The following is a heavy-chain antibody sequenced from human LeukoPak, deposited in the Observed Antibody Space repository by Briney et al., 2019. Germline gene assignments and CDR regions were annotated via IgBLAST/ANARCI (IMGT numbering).Heavy chain of an antibody. CDR3: AKDTHMRHQLVLGVLDY. CDR2: ISYDGSNK. Sequence: GRSLRLSCAASGLTFSSYGMHWVRQAPGKGLEWVAIISYDGSNKYYADSVKGRFTISRDNSKNTLYLQMNSLRAEDTAVYYCAKDTHMRHQLVLGVLDYWGQGTLVTVSS. CDR1: GLTFSSYG. J-gene: IGHJ4*02. V-gene: IGHV3-30*18. D-gene: IGHD6-13*01.